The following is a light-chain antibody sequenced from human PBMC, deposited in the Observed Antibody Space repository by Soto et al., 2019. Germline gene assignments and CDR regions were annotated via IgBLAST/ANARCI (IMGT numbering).Light chain of an antibody. V-gene: IGLV2-14*01. Sequence: QSVLTQPASVSGSPGQSITISCTGTSSDVGGYNYVSWYQQHPGEAPKLIICEVINRLSGVSNRFSGSKSGNTASLTISGLQAEDEADYYCSSYTSRSTLVFXTGTKVTVL. CDR1: SSDVGGYNY. CDR3: SSYTSRSTLV. CDR2: EVI. J-gene: IGLJ1*01.